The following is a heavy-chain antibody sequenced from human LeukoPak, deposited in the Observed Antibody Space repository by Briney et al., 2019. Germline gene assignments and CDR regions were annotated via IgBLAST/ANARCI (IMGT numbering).Heavy chain of an antibody. Sequence: PSETLSLTCTVSGGSTNNYYLRWIRQPPGKGLEWIGYIYYTGSTNYNPSLSSRVTISLDTSKSQASLKLTSMTAADTAVYYCARGGSNWALSWGQGTLVTVSS. D-gene: IGHD7-27*01. CDR3: ARGGSNWALS. CDR1: GGSTNNYY. CDR2: IYYTGST. J-gene: IGHJ5*02. V-gene: IGHV4-59*13.